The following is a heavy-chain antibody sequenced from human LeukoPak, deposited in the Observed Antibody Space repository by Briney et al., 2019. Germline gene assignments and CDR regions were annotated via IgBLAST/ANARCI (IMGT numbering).Heavy chain of an antibody. CDR2: ISADNDNT. CDR3: ARLAEEVITMARGITYHYYYMDV. CDR1: GDTFTNYG. D-gene: IGHD3-10*01. V-gene: IGHV1-18*01. Sequence: GASVKVSCKASGDTFTNYGITWVRQAPGQGLEWMGCISADNDNTNYAQKFQGRVTMTTDTSTRTAYMELRSLRSNDTAVYYCARLAEEVITMARGITYHYYYMDVWGKGTTVTISS. J-gene: IGHJ6*03.